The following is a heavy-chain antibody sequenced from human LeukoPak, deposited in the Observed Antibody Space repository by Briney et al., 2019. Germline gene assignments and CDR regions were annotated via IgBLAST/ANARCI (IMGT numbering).Heavy chain of an antibody. CDR3: ARWATGLYYFDY. V-gene: IGHV1-2*02. J-gene: IGHJ4*02. CDR2: INPNSGGT. Sequence: ASVKVSCKASGYTFTDYYMHWVRQAPGQGLEWMGWINPNSGGTNYAQKFQGRVTLTRDTSISTAYMELSRLRSGDTAVYYCARWATGLYYFDYWGQGTLVTVSS. CDR1: GYTFTDYY. D-gene: IGHD1-1*01.